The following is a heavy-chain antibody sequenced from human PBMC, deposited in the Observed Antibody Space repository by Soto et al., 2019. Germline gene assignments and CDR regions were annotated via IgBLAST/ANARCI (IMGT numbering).Heavy chain of an antibody. V-gene: IGHV4-39*01. D-gene: IGHD2-15*01. CDR1: GGSISSSSYY. Sequence: PSETLSLTCTVSGGSISSSSYYWGWIRQPPGKGLEWIGSIYYSGSTYYNPSLKSRVTISVDTSKNQFSLKLSSVTAADTAVYYCARRGXXXXXXGGSCYPFLYYYYGMDVWGQGTTVTVSS. CDR3: ARRGXXXXXXGGSCYPFLYYYYGMDV. CDR2: IYYSGST. J-gene: IGHJ6*02.